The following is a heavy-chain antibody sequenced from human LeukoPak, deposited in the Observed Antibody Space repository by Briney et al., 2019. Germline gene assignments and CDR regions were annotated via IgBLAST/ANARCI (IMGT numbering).Heavy chain of an antibody. CDR1: GGSFSGYD. CDR3: ARGLGWKVTPMGLFYMDV. J-gene: IGHJ6*03. V-gene: IGHV4-34*01. CDR2: INYGGDT. D-gene: IGHD1-1*01. Sequence: SETLSLTCGVDGGSFSGYDWSWVRQPPGKGLEWIGEINYGGDTNYNPSLKSRVTISVDTSKNQFSLKVRSVAAADTAVYFCARGLGWKVTPMGLFYMDVWGEGATVTVSS.